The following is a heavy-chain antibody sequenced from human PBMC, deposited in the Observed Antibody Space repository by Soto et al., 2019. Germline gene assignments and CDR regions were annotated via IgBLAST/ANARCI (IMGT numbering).Heavy chain of an antibody. V-gene: IGHV1-8*01. CDR3: ARGVVAGVDY. Sequence: QVQLVQSGAEVKKPGDSVKVSCRTSGYMFTSYDINWMRQATGQGLEWMGWMNPNNGVTDYAQKFQGRVTMSRSTSMTTAYMELSSLGDEDTAVYYCARGVVAGVDYWGQGTLVTVSS. J-gene: IGHJ4*02. CDR1: GYMFTSYD. CDR2: MNPNNGVT. D-gene: IGHD6-19*01.